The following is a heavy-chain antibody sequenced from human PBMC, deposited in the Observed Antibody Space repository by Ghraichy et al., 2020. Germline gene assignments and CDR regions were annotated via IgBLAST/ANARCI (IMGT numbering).Heavy chain of an antibody. Sequence: SQTRSLTCTVSGGSVSSVSYSWIWIRQPPGKGLEWIGYVHYRGSTNYNPSLRSRLTVSVDTSKNQISLNLRSVTAADAAVYYCARATNPNFYSYYAMDVWGQGTTVTVSS. CDR1: GGSVSSVSYS. D-gene: IGHD2-8*01. J-gene: IGHJ6*02. CDR2: VHYRGST. V-gene: IGHV4-61*01. CDR3: ARATNPNFYSYYAMDV.